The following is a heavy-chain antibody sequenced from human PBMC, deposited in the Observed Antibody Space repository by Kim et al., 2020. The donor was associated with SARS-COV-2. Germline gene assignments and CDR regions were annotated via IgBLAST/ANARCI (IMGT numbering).Heavy chain of an antibody. V-gene: IGHV3-30-3*01. CDR2: ITYDGSNK. CDR1: GFTFSSYA. CDR3: ARGRRAAGVDY. J-gene: IGHJ4*02. Sequence: GGSLRLSCAASGFTFSSYAMHWVRQAPGKGLEWVAVITYDGSNKYYADSVKGRFTISRDNSKNTLYLQMNSLRAEDTAVYYCARGRRAAGVDYWGQGTLVTVSS. D-gene: IGHD6-19*01.